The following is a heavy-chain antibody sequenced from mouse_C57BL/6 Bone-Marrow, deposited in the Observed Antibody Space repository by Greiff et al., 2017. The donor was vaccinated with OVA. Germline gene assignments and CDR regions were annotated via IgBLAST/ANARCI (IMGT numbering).Heavy chain of an antibody. CDR1: GFTFRSYT. CDR3: ARHPYYGWCAD. V-gene: IGHV5-9*01. J-gene: IGHJ3*01. CDR2: ISGGGGNT. Sequence: EVQRVESGGGLVKPGGSLKLSCAASGFTFRSYTMSWVRQTPEKRLEWVATISGGGGNTYYPDSVKGRFTISRDNAKNTLYLQMSSLRSEDTALYYCARHPYYGWCADWGQGTLVTVSA. D-gene: IGHD1-1*02.